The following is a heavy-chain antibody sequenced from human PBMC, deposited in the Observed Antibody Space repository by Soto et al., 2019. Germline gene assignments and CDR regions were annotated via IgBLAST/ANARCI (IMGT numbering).Heavy chain of an antibody. CDR2: IYYRGTT. D-gene: IGHD2-2*01. CDR3: ARGGGSPYHDHEFDY. CDR1: GVSTSNHY. J-gene: IGHJ4*02. V-gene: IGHV4-59*11. Sequence: QVQLQESGPGLVKPSETLSLTCSVSGVSTSNHYWTWIRKPPGQGPEWIGCIYYRGTTNYNASFNSRVTISVDTSKSQFSLKLTSVTTADTAVYYCARGGGSPYHDHEFDYWGQGILVTFSS.